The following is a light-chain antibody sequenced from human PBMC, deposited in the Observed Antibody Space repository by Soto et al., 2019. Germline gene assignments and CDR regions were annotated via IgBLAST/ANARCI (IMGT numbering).Light chain of an antibody. CDR1: SSNIGSNY. V-gene: IGLV1-47*01. CDR2: RNN. CDR3: AAWDDSLSGPVV. Sequence: QSVLTQPPSASGTPGQRVTISCSGSSSNIGSNYVYWYQQLPGTAPKLLIYRNNQRPSGVPARFSGSKSGTSASLAISGLRSEDEAAYYCAAWDDSLSGPVVFGGGTKLTVL. J-gene: IGLJ2*01.